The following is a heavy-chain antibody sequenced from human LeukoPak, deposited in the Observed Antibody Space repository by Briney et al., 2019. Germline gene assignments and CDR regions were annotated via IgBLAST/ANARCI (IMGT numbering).Heavy chain of an antibody. Sequence: QAGGSLRLSCAASGFTFSSYGMHWVRQAPGKGLEWVANINQDGSEKYYVDSVKGRFTISRDNAKNSLYLQMNSLRAEDTAVYYCARDQIYSSGSKPLFDYWGRGTLVTVSS. J-gene: IGHJ4*02. CDR2: INQDGSEK. CDR1: GFTFSSYG. CDR3: ARDQIYSSGSKPLFDY. D-gene: IGHD1-26*01. V-gene: IGHV3-7*01.